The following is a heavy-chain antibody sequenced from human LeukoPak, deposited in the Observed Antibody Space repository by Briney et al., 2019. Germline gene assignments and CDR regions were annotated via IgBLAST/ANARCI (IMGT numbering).Heavy chain of an antibody. CDR1: GYTFTSYG. CDR3: ARLPKGYYYYMDV. CDR2: IITYNGNT. J-gene: IGHJ6*03. V-gene: IGHV1-18*01. Sequence: ASVKVSCKASGYTFTSYGISWVRQAPRQGLEWMGYIITYNGNTNYAQKLQGRVTMTRDTSISTAYMELSRLRSDDTAVYYCARLPKGYYYYMDVWGKGTTVTVSS.